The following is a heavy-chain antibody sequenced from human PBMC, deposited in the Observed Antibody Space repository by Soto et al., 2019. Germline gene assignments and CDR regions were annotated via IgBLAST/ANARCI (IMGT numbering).Heavy chain of an antibody. D-gene: IGHD2-2*02. Sequence: ASVKVSCKASGYTFTGFGITWVRQAPGQGLEWMGWISAYNGNTHFAQKFQGRVTMTTDTSTSTAYMELRSLRSDDTAVYYCARHSPSKYTDPWGPGTLVTVSS. J-gene: IGHJ5*02. V-gene: IGHV1-18*01. CDR2: ISAYNGNT. CDR1: GYTFTGFG. CDR3: ARHSPSKYTDP.